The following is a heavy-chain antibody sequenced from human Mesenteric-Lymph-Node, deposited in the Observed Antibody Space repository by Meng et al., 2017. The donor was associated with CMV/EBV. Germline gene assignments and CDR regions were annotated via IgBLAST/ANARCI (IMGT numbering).Heavy chain of an antibody. CDR3: ARDYADIVVVPAAMSPFDY. Sequence: ASVKVSCKASGYTFTSYYIHWVRQAPGQGLEWMGIINPSAGSTTYAQKFQGRVTMTRDTSTSTVYMELSSLRSEDTAVYYCARDYADIVVVPAAMSPFDYWGQGTLVTVSS. CDR1: GYTFTSYY. CDR2: INPSAGST. V-gene: IGHV1-46*01. D-gene: IGHD2-2*01. J-gene: IGHJ4*02.